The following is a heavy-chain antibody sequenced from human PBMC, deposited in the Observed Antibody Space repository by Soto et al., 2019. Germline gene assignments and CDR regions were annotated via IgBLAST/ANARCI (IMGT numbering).Heavy chain of an antibody. CDR3: ARSIVVVTALDY. V-gene: IGHV1-3*01. CDR1: GYTFTSYA. J-gene: IGHJ4*02. CDR2: INVGNGNT. Sequence: ASVKVSCKASGYTFTSYAMHWVRQAPGQRLEWLGWINVGNGNTKYSQKFQGRVTITRDTSASTAYMELSSLRFEDTAVYYCARSIVVVTALDYWGQGTLVTSPQ. D-gene: IGHD2-21*02.